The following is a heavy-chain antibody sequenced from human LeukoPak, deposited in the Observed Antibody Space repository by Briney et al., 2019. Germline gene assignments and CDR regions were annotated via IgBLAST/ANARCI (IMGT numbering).Heavy chain of an antibody. D-gene: IGHD5-18*01. V-gene: IGHV3-11*05. Sequence: GGSLGLSCAASGFTFSDYYMSWIRQAPGKGPEWVSYISSSSSYTNYADSVKGRFTISRDNAKNSLYLQMNSLRAEDTAVYYCARDKDRGYSYGWFGYWGQGTLVTVSS. CDR2: ISSSSSYT. CDR3: ARDKDRGYSYGWFGY. CDR1: GFTFSDYY. J-gene: IGHJ4*02.